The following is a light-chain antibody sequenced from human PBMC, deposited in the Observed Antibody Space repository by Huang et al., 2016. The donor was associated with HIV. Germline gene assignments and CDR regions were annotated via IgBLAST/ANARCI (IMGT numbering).Light chain of an antibody. V-gene: IGKV1-39*01. CDR1: QNINKY. J-gene: IGKJ2*01. Sequence: DIQITQSPSYLSASVGDRVTITCRASQNINKYLNWYQQQPGKAPKLRISGASTLQNEVPSSFSVCGSGTHFTLTISNLQPEDSAVYFCQQGVKTPRTFGQGTKLEI. CDR3: QQGVKTPRT. CDR2: GAS.